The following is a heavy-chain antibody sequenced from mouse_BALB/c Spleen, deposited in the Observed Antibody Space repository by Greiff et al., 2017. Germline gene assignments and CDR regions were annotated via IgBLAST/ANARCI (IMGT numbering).Heavy chain of an antibody. CDR3: ARDAHYYGSSHWYFDV. Sequence: EVKLMESGGGLVQPGGSLRLSCATSGFTFSDFYMEWVRQPPGKRLEWIAASRNKANDYTTEYSASVKGRFIVSRDTSQSILYLQMNALRAEDTAIYYCARDAHYYGSSHWYFDVWGAGTTVTVSS. J-gene: IGHJ1*01. D-gene: IGHD1-1*01. CDR1: GFTFSDFY. V-gene: IGHV7-1*02. CDR2: SRNKANDYTT.